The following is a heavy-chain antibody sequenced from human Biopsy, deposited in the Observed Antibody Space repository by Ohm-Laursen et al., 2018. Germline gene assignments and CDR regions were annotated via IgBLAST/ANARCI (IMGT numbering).Heavy chain of an antibody. D-gene: IGHD3-22*01. CDR1: GVSISSYF. V-gene: IGHV4-4*07. CDR3: ASVVLGPTNDAFDL. Sequence: SQTLSLTCSVSGVSISSYFWSWIRQPAGKGLEWIGRIYSGESTNYNPSLKSRVTMSVDTSKKQFSLRLRSVTAADTAMYYCASVVLGPTNDAFDLWGQGTMVVVSS. CDR2: IYSGEST. J-gene: IGHJ3*01.